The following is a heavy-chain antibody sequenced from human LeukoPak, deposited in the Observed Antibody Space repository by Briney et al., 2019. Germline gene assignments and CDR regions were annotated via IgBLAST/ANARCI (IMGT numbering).Heavy chain of an antibody. Sequence: PGSSLRLSCAASGFPFSGSGMHWVRQAPGKVLEWVAVIWYKGSHQYYADYVKGRFTISRDNSKNTLGLQMNSLRVEDTAVYFCAKDKDTPATAQPQRGYFESWGQGTLVTVSS. CDR2: IWYKGSHQ. CDR3: AKDKDTPATAQPQRGYFES. J-gene: IGHJ4*02. V-gene: IGHV3-33*06. CDR1: GFPFSGSG. D-gene: IGHD2-15*01.